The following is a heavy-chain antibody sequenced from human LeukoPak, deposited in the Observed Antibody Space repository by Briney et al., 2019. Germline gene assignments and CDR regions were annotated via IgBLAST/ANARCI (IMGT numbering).Heavy chain of an antibody. Sequence: QPGGSLRLSCGANGFGFINNVMHWVRQAPGKGLEWVAFIRYDAANQYYADSVKGRFTISRDNSKNTLYLEMDSLRSEDTAIYHRAKDIAVSDSYFDYWGQGTLVTVTS. CDR1: GFGFINNV. V-gene: IGHV3-30*02. CDR2: IRYDAANQ. J-gene: IGHJ4*02. D-gene: IGHD6-19*01. CDR3: AKDIAVSDSYFDY.